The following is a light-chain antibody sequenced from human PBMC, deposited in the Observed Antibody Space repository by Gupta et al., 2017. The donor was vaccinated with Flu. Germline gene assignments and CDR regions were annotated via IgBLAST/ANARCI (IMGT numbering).Light chain of an antibody. V-gene: IGLV3-19*01. J-gene: IGLJ2*01. CDR3: NSRDSSANHL. CDR2: GKN. CDR1: SLRRYS. Sequence: SSDLTQDPAVSVALGQTVRITCQGDSLRRYSANWYQQRPGQAPVLVLYGKNNRPSGIPDRFSGSSSGNTASLTITGAQAEDEADYYCNSRDSSANHLFGGGTQLTVL.